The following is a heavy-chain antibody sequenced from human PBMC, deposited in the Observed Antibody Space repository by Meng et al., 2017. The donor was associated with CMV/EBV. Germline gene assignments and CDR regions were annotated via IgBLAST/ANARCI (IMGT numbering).Heavy chain of an antibody. CDR3: ASKFWSGFYYYGMDV. CDR1: GFTFSSYA. CDR2: ISGSGGST. Sequence: GGSLCLSCAASGFTFSSYAMSWVRQAPGKGLEWVSAISGSGGSTYYADSVKGRFTISRDNSKNTLYLQMNSLRAEDTAVYYCASKFWSGFYYYGMDVWGQGTTVTVSS. V-gene: IGHV3-23*01. D-gene: IGHD3-3*01. J-gene: IGHJ6*02.